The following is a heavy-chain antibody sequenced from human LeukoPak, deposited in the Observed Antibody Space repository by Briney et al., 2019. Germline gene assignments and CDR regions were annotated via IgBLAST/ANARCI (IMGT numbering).Heavy chain of an antibody. CDR1: GFTFSSYG. CDR3: ARDLWSQKGSGNLGY. Sequence: GGSLRLSCAASGFTFSSYGMHWVRQAPGKGLEWVAVISYDGSNKYYADSVKGRFTISRDNSKNTLYLQMDSLRAEDTAVYYCARDLWSQKGSGNLGYWGQGTLVTVSS. V-gene: IGHV3-30*03. CDR2: ISYDGSNK. J-gene: IGHJ4*02. D-gene: IGHD3-10*01.